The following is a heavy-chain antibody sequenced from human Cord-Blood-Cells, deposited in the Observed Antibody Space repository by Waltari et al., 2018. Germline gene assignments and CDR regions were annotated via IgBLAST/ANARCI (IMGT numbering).Heavy chain of an antibody. V-gene: IGHV1-2*02. CDR1: GYTFTGYY. Sequence: KPGASVKVSCKASGYTFTGYYMHWVRQAPGQGLEWMGWINPNSGGTNYAQKFQGRVTMTRDTSISTAYMELSRLRSDDTAVYYCAVSNWGEDGYFDLWGRGTLVTVSS. CDR2: INPNSGGT. D-gene: IGHD7-27*01. J-gene: IGHJ2*01. CDR3: AVSNWGEDGYFDL.